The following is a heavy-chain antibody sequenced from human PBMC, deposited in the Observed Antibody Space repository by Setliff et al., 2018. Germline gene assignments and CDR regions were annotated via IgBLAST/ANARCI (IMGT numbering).Heavy chain of an antibody. CDR2: IFPKFGTA. J-gene: IGHJ5*02. Sequence: SVKVSCKASGGTFDNFAITWVRQAPGQGLEWMGRIFPKFGTANYAQKFQDRVAITADESTSTGYMEINGLTSEDTAVYYCARDWRHSGMSWANYFDPWGRGTVVTVSS. CDR1: GGTFDNFA. D-gene: IGHD3-10*01. CDR3: ARDWRHSGMSWANYFDP. V-gene: IGHV1-69*13.